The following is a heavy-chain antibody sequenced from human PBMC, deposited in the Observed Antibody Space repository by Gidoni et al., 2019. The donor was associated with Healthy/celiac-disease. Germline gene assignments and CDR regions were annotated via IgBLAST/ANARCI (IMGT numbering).Heavy chain of an antibody. J-gene: IGHJ4*02. V-gene: IGHV1-18*04. D-gene: IGHD6-13*01. Sequence: VQLVQSGAEVKKPGASVKVSCKAAGYTFTSYGISWVRQAPGQGLEWMGWISAYNGNTNYAQKLQGRVTMTTDTSTSTASMELRSLRSDDTAVYYCARENRGYSSSWYIGPSNFDYWGQGTLVTVSS. CDR3: ARENRGYSSSWYIGPSNFDY. CDR1: GYTFTSYG. CDR2: ISAYNGNT.